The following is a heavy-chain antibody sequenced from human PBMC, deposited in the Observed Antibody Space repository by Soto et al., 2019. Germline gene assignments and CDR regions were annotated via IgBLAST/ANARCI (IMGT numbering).Heavy chain of an antibody. CDR1: EFTFSSYA. V-gene: IGHV3-23*01. J-gene: IGHJ4*02. CDR3: AKGGTMTRNNYFDY. CDR2: ISGGGGST. D-gene: IGHD4-17*01. Sequence: GGSLRLSCAASEFTFSSYAMSWVRQAPGKGLDWVSAISGGGGSTYYADSVKGRFTISRDNSKNTLYLQMSSLRAEDTAVYYCAKGGTMTRNNYFDYWGRGTLVTVSS.